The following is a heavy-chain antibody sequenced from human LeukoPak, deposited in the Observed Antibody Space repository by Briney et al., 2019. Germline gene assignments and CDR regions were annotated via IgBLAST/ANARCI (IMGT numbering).Heavy chain of an antibody. V-gene: IGHV3-23*01. CDR3: AKDNYGSGSNYFEY. J-gene: IGHJ4*02. CDR1: GFTFSSYA. CDR2: SSGSGGST. Sequence: GGSLRLSCAASGFTFSSYAMSWVRQAPGKGLEWVSGSSGSGGSTYYADSVKGRFTTSGDNSKNTLYLQMNSLRAEDTAVYYCAKDNYGSGSNYFEYWGQGTLVTVSS. D-gene: IGHD3-10*01.